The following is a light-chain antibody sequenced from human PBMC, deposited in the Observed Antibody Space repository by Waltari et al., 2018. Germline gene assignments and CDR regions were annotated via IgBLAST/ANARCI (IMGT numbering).Light chain of an antibody. Sequence: EIVLTQSPVTLSLSRGEGATLSCRASQRIDTYLAWYQQKPGQAPRLLIYDASKRASGIPARFSGSGSGTDFTLTISSLEPEDSALYYCHQSFDWPRGTFGQGTKVEIK. J-gene: IGKJ1*01. V-gene: IGKV3-11*01. CDR3: HQSFDWPRGT. CDR1: QRIDTY. CDR2: DAS.